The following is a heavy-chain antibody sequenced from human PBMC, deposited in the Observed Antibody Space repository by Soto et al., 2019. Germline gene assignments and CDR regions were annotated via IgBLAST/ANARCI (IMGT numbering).Heavy chain of an antibody. CDR1: GGSISSGDYY. Sequence: SETLSLTCTVSGGSISSGDYYWSWIRQPPGKGLEWIGYIFHSGNAYYNPSLESRLSISVDTSKNQFSLKLTSVTAADTAEYYCARYKDYYALDVWGPGTTVTVSS. V-gene: IGHV4-30-4*01. D-gene: IGHD1-1*01. J-gene: IGHJ6*02. CDR2: IFHSGNA. CDR3: ARYKDYYALDV.